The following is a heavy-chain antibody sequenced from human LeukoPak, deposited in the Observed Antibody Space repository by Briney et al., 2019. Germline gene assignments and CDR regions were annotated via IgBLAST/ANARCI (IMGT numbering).Heavy chain of an antibody. CDR3: ASLIVAAAPHTDVDY. D-gene: IGHD2-2*01. J-gene: IGHJ4*02. V-gene: IGHV4-30-2*01. Sequence: SETLSLTCTVSGGSISRGGYYWSWIRQPPGKGLEWIGYIYHSGSTYYNPSLKSRVTISVDRSKNQFSLKLSSVTAADTAVYYCASLIVAAAPHTDVDYWGQGTLVTVSS. CDR1: GGSISRGGYY. CDR2: IYHSGST.